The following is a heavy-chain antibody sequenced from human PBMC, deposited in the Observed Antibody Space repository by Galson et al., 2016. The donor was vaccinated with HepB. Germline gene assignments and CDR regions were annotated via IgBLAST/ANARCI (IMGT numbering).Heavy chain of an antibody. CDR1: GFTFSSYG. CDR2: IAYDGSSR. Sequence: SLRLSCAASGFTFSSYGMHWVRQAPGKGLEWVAFIAYDGSSRYYADSVKGRFTISRDNSNNTLYLQMNSLRDEDTAVYYCTWTVNDYLYGMAVWGEGTTVTVSS. CDR3: TWTVNDYLYGMAV. D-gene: IGHD4-17*01. V-gene: IGHV3-30*19. J-gene: IGHJ6*04.